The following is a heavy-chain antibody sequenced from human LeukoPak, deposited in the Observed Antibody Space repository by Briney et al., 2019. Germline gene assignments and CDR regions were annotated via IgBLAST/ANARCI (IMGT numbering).Heavy chain of an antibody. Sequence: PSETLSLTCTVSGGSISSSSCYWGWIRQPPGKGLEWIGSIYYSGSTYYNPSLKSRVTISVDTSKNQFSLKLSSVTAADTAVYYCARVLIFGVVLIPFDYWGQGTLVTVSS. V-gene: IGHV4-39*01. CDR2: IYYSGST. CDR1: GGSISSSSCY. CDR3: ARVLIFGVVLIPFDY. D-gene: IGHD3-3*01. J-gene: IGHJ4*02.